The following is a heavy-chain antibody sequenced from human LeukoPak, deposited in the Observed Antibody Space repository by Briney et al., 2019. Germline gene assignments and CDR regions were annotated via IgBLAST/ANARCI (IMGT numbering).Heavy chain of an antibody. J-gene: IGHJ4*02. Sequence: SETLSLTCIVSGGSISSHYWSWIRQPPGKGLEWIGNIYYSGSTNYNPPLKSRVTISGDTSKNQFSLRLSSVTAADTAVYYCARGGDSSGLLDYWGQGTLVTVSS. CDR1: GGSISSHY. D-gene: IGHD3-22*01. CDR3: ARGGDSSGLLDY. V-gene: IGHV4-59*11. CDR2: IYYSGST.